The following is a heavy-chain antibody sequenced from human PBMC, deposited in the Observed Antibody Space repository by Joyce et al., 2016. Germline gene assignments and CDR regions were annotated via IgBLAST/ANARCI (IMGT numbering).Heavy chain of an antibody. V-gene: IGHV4-31*03. CDR3: ARGAYYGSSGFPDFDY. J-gene: IGHJ4*02. D-gene: IGHD3-22*01. CDR1: GGSVSGGAYY. Sequence: QVQLQESGPGLVKPSQTLSLTCTASGGSVSGGAYYWTWIRQHPGKGLEWIGYIYSSGGTYYNPSLKSRVTILVHTSKNQFSLKLSSVTAADTAVYYCARGAYYGSSGFPDFDYWGQGTLVTVSS. CDR2: IYSSGGT.